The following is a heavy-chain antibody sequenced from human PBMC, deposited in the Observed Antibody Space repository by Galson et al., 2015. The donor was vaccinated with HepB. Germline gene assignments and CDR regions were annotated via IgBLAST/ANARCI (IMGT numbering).Heavy chain of an antibody. Sequence: PALVKPTQTLTLTCTFSGFSLSTSGVGVGWIRQPPGKALEWLALIYWDDDKRYSPSLKSRLTITKDTSKNQVVLTMTNMDPVDTATYYCAHRPVRISSTGGGWFDPWGQGTLVTVSS. CDR1: GFSLSTSGVG. D-gene: IGHD3-10*01. V-gene: IGHV2-5*02. J-gene: IGHJ5*02. CDR2: IYWDDDK. CDR3: AHRPVRISSTGGGWFDP.